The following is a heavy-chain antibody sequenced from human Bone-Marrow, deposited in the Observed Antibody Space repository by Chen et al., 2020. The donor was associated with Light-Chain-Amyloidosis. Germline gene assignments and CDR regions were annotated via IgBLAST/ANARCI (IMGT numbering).Heavy chain of an antibody. Sequence: EVQLLQSGGGSVQPGGSLRLSCVASGFTFDTHAMSWVRQAPGKGLEWVSTVSGSTVSTYYAGAVKGRFIISRDNSKSTLYLQMNSLRAGDTAVYFCTRKGGYFDFWGQGSLVTVSS. V-gene: IGHV3-23*01. CDR3: TRKGGYFDF. CDR2: VSGSTVST. J-gene: IGHJ4*02. CDR1: GFTFDTHA. D-gene: IGHD3-10*01.